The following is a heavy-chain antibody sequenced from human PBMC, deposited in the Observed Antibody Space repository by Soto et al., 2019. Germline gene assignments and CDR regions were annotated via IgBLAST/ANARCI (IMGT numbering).Heavy chain of an antibody. Sequence: QAQLIQPGGEVWKPGASVKVSCKVSGYTFNSYDFTWVRQAPGQGLEWMGWIGAYTGNTQYAEKLQGRLSLTIDASTSTAYMELRSLTADDTAMYYCARNNICGLDLWGQGTTVTVSS. J-gene: IGHJ6*02. CDR3: ARNNICGLDL. CDR1: GYTFNSYD. CDR2: IGAYTGNT. V-gene: IGHV1-18*01. D-gene: IGHD1-20*01.